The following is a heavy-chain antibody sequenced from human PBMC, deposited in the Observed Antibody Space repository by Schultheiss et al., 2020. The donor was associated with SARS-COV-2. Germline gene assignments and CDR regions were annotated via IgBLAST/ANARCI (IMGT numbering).Heavy chain of an antibody. CDR2: IYYSGST. CDR1: GGSISSYY. D-gene: IGHD4-17*01. J-gene: IGHJ4*02. CDR3: ASRLAVTTSVDY. Sequence: GSLRLSCTVSGGSISSYYWSWIRQPPGKGLEWIGYIYYSGSTNYNPSLKSRVTISVDTSKNQFSLKLSSVTAADTAVYYCASRLAVTTSVDYWGQGTLVTVSS. V-gene: IGHV4-59*12.